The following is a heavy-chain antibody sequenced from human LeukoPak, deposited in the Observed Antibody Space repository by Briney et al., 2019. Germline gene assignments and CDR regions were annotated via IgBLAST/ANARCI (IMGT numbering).Heavy chain of an antibody. Sequence: GGSLRLSCAASGFTVSSNYMSWVRQAPGKGLEWVSVIYSGGSTYYAVSVKGRFTISRDNSKNTLYLQMNSLRAEDTAVYYCATGTVPAATYYAFDIWGQGTMVTVSS. V-gene: IGHV3-66*01. J-gene: IGHJ3*02. CDR2: IYSGGST. CDR3: ATGTVPAATYYAFDI. CDR1: GFTVSSNY. D-gene: IGHD2-2*01.